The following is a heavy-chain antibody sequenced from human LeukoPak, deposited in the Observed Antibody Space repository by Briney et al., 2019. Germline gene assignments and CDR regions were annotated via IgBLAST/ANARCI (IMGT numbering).Heavy chain of an antibody. J-gene: IGHJ4*02. CDR2: IYYSGST. CDR1: GGSISSSSYY. V-gene: IGHV4-39*07. D-gene: IGHD3-10*01. Sequence: PSETLSLTCTVSGGSISSSSYYWGWIRQPPGKGLEWIGSIYYSGSTYYNPSLKSRVTISVDTSKNQFSLKLSSVTAADTAVYYCARDWPRVDELLWFGESYFDYWGQGTLVTVSS. CDR3: ARDWPRVDELLWFGESYFDY.